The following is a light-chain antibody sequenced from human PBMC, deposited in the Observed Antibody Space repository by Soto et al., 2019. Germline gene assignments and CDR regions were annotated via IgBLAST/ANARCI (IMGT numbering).Light chain of an antibody. CDR3: QQYNYWPPLT. Sequence: EIVMTQSPANLSVSPGERATLSCRASQSVSSNLAWYQQKPGQAPRLVIYAASTRATGIPDRFSGSVSGTEFTLTISSLQSEDFAVYYCQQYNYWPPLTFGQGTRLEIK. J-gene: IGKJ5*01. V-gene: IGKV3-15*01. CDR2: AAS. CDR1: QSVSSN.